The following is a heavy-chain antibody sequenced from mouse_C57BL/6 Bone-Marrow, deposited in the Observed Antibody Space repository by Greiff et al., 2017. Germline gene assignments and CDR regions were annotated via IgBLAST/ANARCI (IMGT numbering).Heavy chain of an antibody. D-gene: IGHD1-1*01. CDR1: GFTFSSYV. V-gene: IGHV5-6*01. J-gene: IGHJ2*01. CDR3: ARCGIRFFDY. CDR2: ISSGGSYT. Sequence: EVQLVESGGDLVKPGGSLKLSCAASGFTFSSYVMSWVRQTPDKRLEWVATISSGGSYTYYPDSVKGRFTISRDNAKNTLYLQMSSLKSEDTAMYYCARCGIRFFDYWGQGTTLTVSS.